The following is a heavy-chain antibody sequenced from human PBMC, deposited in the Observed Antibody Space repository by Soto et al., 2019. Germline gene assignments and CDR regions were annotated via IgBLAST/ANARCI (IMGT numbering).Heavy chain of an antibody. J-gene: IGHJ3*02. V-gene: IGHV2-5*01. Sequence: QITLKESGPTLVKPTQTLTLTCSFSGFSLSTSGVGVGWIRQPPGKALEWLALIYWNDDKRYSPSLESNLTITKDTSKNQVVLTMANMDPVDTATYYCAHIDGTITVGGGIAPGAFDIWGPGTMVTVFS. CDR3: AHIDGTITVGGGIAPGAFDI. D-gene: IGHD3-16*02. CDR2: IYWNDDK. CDR1: GFSLSTSGVG.